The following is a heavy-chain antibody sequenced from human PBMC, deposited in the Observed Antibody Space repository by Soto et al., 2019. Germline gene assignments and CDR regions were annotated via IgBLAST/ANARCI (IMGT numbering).Heavy chain of an antibody. CDR2: IYSGGYT. J-gene: IGHJ4*02. D-gene: IGHD3-10*01. CDR3: APARGGGGY. Sequence: EVQLVESGGGLIQPGGSLRLSCAVSGFTVSNNYMSWVRQAPGKGLEGVSVIYSGGYTAYGDSVKGRFTISRDNSKNTLYLQINRRRPDDGGVYYWAPARGGGGYWGQGTLVTVSS. V-gene: IGHV3-53*01. CDR1: GFTVSNNY.